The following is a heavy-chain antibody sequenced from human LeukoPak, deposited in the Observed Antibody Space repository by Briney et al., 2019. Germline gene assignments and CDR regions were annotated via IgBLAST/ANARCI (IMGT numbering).Heavy chain of an antibody. J-gene: IGHJ4*02. D-gene: IGHD5-18*01. Sequence: ASVKVSCKASGYTFTSYGIIWVRQAPGQGLEWMGWISAYNGNTNYAQTLQGRVTMTTDTSTSTAYMELRSLRSDDTAVYYCARGLKNTAMVTSFDYWGQGTLVTVSS. CDR1: GYTFTSYG. CDR3: ARGLKNTAMVTSFDY. V-gene: IGHV1-18*01. CDR2: ISAYNGNT.